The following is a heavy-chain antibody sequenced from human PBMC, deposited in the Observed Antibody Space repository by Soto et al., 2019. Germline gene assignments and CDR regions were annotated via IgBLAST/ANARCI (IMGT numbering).Heavy chain of an antibody. V-gene: IGHV1-2*04. CDR1: GYTFTGYY. CDR3: ARERIYCSSTSCYPNYYYYYGMDV. Sequence: ASVKVSCKASGYTFTGYYIHWVRQAPGQGLEWMGWINPNSSGTNYAQKFQGWVTMTRDTSISTAYMELSRLRSDDTAVYYCARERIYCSSTSCYPNYYYYYGMDVWGQGTTVTVSS. D-gene: IGHD2-2*01. J-gene: IGHJ6*02. CDR2: INPNSSGT.